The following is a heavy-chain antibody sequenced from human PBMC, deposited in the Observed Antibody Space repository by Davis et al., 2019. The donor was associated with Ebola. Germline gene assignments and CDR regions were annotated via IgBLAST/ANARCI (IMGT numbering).Heavy chain of an antibody. CDR2: INSDGSST. D-gene: IGHD1-1*01. J-gene: IGHJ3*02. CDR1: GFTFSSSW. CDR3: TRPGYLSDAFDI. V-gene: IGHV3-74*01. Sequence: GESLKISCAASGFTFSSSWMNWVRQAPGKGLVWVSRINSDGSSTSYADSVKGRFTISRDNVKNTLYLQMNSLRVEETAMYYCTRPGYLSDAFDIWGQGTMVTVSS.